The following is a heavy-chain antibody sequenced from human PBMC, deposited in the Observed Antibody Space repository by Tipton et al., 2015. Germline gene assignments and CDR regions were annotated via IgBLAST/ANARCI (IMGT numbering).Heavy chain of an antibody. CDR2: ISDTGGST. V-gene: IGHV3-23*01. D-gene: IGHD2-2*01. CDR3: AKDLGYCSSTSCFYYFDY. CDR1: GFTFSSYA. Sequence: SLRLSCAASGFTFSSYAMNWVRQAPGKGLEWVSTISDTGGSTYYADSVKGRFTISRDNSKNTLYLQMNSLRAEDTAVYYCAKDLGYCSSTSCFYYFDYWGQGTPVTVSS. J-gene: IGHJ4*02.